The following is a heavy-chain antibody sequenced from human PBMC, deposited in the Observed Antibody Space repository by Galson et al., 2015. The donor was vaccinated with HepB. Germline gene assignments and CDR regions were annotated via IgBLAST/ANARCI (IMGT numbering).Heavy chain of an antibody. CDR1: GGSFSGYY. CDR2: INHSGST. CDR3: ARGRAPHQYTYYYYGMDV. J-gene: IGHJ6*02. V-gene: IGHV4-34*01. Sequence: ETLSLTCAVYGGSFSGYYWSWIRQPPGKGLEWIGEINHSGSTNYNPSLKSRVTISVDTSKNQFSLKLSSVTAADTAVYYCARGRAPHQYTYYYYGMDVWGQGTTVTVSS. D-gene: IGHD2-2*02.